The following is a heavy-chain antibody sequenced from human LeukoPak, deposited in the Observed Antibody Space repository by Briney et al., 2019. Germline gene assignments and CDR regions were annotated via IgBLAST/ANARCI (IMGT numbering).Heavy chain of an antibody. D-gene: IGHD5-12*01. CDR1: GFSFSTSP. CDR2: MNNGPGAT. CDR3: AKTHYDLLDV. J-gene: IGHJ6*02. Sequence: GGSLRLSCAASGFSFSTSPMSWVRQPPGKGLEWVSAMNNGPGATFYRDSVRGRFAISRDDSKSTLYLQMNSLRAEDTGTYYCAKTHYDLLDVWGQGTTVTVSS. V-gene: IGHV3-23*01.